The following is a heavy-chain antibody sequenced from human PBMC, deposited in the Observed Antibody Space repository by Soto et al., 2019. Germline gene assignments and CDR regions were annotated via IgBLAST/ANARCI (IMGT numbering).Heavy chain of an antibody. CDR1: GLSLSTTGVG. J-gene: IGHJ6*02. Sequence: KESGPTLVKPTQTLTLTCPFSGLSLSTTGVGVGWIRQPPGKALEWLALIYWDDDKRYSPSLKSRLTITKDTSKNQVVLTMTNMDPVDTDTYYCVQSRCGGDCLQSYSSHSYYGLDVWGQGTTVTVSS. V-gene: IGHV2-5*02. CDR2: IYWDDDK. CDR3: VQSRCGGDCLQSYSSHSYYGLDV. D-gene: IGHD2-21*02.